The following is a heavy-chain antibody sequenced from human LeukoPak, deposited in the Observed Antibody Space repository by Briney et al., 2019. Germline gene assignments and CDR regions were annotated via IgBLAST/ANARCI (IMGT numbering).Heavy chain of an antibody. Sequence: ASVTLSCKASGDTFIINDINWVRQAPGQGLEWMGWMNPNSGNTGYAQKFQGRVTMTRNISITTAYMELTDLRSEDTAVYYCARVTAAGTWTFDIWGQGTTVTVSS. J-gene: IGHJ3*02. CDR1: GDTFIIND. CDR2: MNPNSGNT. D-gene: IGHD6-13*01. V-gene: IGHV1-8*02. CDR3: ARVTAAGTWTFDI.